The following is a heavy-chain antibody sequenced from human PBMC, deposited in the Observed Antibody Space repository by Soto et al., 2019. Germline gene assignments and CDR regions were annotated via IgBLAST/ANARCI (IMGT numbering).Heavy chain of an antibody. Sequence: QIQLVQSGAEVKKPGASVKVSCKASGYTFSSFGVSWVRQAPGQGLEWLGWISAFTGYTTYAPDLQGRVTMTTDTSTRTAYMELSSLRSDDTAIYYCARDRGDSSGRRDYWGQGTLVTVSS. D-gene: IGHD6-19*01. V-gene: IGHV1-18*01. CDR2: ISAFTGYT. CDR3: ARDRGDSSGRRDY. CDR1: GYTFSSFG. J-gene: IGHJ4*02.